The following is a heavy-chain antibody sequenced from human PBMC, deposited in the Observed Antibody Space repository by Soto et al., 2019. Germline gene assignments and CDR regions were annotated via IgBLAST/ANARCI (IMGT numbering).Heavy chain of an antibody. V-gene: IGHV4-30-2*01. CDR3: ASVLVCFGELTYFQH. CDR2: IYHSGST. CDR1: GGSISSGGYS. D-gene: IGHD3-10*01. J-gene: IGHJ1*01. Sequence: QLQLQESGSGLVKPSQTLSLTCAVSGGSISSGGYSWSWIRQPPGKGLEWIGYIYHSGSTYYNPSRKSRVTITVDRSKNQFSLKLSSVTAADTAVYYCASVLVCFGELTYFQHWGQGSLVAVSS.